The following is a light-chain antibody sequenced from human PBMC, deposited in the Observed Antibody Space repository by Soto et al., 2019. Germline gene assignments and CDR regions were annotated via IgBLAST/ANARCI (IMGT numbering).Light chain of an antibody. CDR2: EAS. Sequence: QSALTQPASVSGSPGQSITISCTGTSSDVGGYNYVSWYQQHPGKAPKLIIYEASNRPSGVSNRFSGSKSGNTASLTISGLQAEDEADYYCSSYTSSSTFVFGTGTKLTVL. J-gene: IGLJ1*01. V-gene: IGLV2-14*01. CDR1: SSDVGGYNY. CDR3: SSYTSSSTFV.